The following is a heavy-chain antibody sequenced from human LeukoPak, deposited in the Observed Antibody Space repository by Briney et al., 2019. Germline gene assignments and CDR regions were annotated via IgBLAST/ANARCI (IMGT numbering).Heavy chain of an antibody. CDR1: GASFSGYF. D-gene: IGHD3-22*01. J-gene: IGHJ4*02. V-gene: IGHV4-34*01. Sequence: SETLSLTCVVYGASFSGYFWSWIRQPPGKGLEWIGEITPSGSTNYSPSLKSRVSISIDTSKKKLSLRLTSVTAADSAVYYCASSFYYDSRDYWGQGTLVTVSS. CDR2: ITPSGST. CDR3: ASSFYYDSRDY.